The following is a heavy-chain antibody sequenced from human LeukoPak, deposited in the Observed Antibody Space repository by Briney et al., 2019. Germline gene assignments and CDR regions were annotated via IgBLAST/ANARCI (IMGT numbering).Heavy chain of an antibody. V-gene: IGHV4-59*12. D-gene: IGHD2-15*01. J-gene: IGHJ4*02. CDR1: GGFNTHYY. Sequence: KPSETLSLTCSVSGGFNTHYYWTWIRQPPGKELEWIGYIYHSGSTKYNPSLKSRVTISVDTSKNHFSLKLSSVTAADTAVYYCARGPLGGWGQGTLVTVSS. CDR3: ARGPLGG. CDR2: IYHSGST.